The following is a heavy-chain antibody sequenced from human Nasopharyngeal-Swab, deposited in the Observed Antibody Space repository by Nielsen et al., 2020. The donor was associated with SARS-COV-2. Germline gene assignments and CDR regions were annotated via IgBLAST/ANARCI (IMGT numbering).Heavy chain of an antibody. CDR3: AKGVHYMSYFHTPPSDH. CDR1: GFTDDDYG. D-gene: IGHD3-10*01. J-gene: IGHJ4*02. CDR2: ISWDGVNT. Sequence: GGSLRLSCVASGFTDDDYGLHWVRQVAGKGLEWVSLISWDGVNTYYADSVKGRFTISRDNSRNSLFLQMNSLKTEDTALYYCAKGVHYMSYFHTPPSDHWGQGTPVTVSS. V-gene: IGHV3-43*01.